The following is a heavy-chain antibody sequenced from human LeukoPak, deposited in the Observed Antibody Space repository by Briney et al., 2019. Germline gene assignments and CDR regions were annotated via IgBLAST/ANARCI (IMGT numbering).Heavy chain of an antibody. CDR2: IRGSGGST. CDR3: VYSYDLDY. CDR1: GFTFSSYG. J-gene: IGHJ4*02. V-gene: IGHV3-23*01. Sequence: GGTLRLSCAASGFTFSSYGMSWVRQAPGKGLEWVSAIRGSGGSTYYADSVKGRLTISRDNAKNSLYLQMNSLRAEDTAVYYCVYSYDLDYWGQGTLVTVSS. D-gene: IGHD2-15*01.